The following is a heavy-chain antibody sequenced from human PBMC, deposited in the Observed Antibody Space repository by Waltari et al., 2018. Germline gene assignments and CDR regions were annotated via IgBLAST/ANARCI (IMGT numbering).Heavy chain of an antibody. CDR3: ARTMVRGDVDY. Sequence: QVQLVQSGAEVKKPGASVKVSCKASGYTFTGYYMHWVRQAPGQGLEWMGWINPNSGGTNDAQKFQGRVTMTRDTSISTAYMELSRLRSDDTAVYYCARTMVRGDVDYWGQGTLVTVSS. CDR2: INPNSGGT. D-gene: IGHD3-10*01. J-gene: IGHJ4*02. V-gene: IGHV1-2*02. CDR1: GYTFTGYY.